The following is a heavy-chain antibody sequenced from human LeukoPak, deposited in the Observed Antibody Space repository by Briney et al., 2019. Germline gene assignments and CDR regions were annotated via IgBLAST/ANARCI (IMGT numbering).Heavy chain of an antibody. CDR3: ARGGPPYCYDSSGSHYFDY. Sequence: GGSVKVSCKASGFTFSRFYFHWVRQAPGQGLEWMGWINPNSGGTNYAQKFQGRVTMTRDTSISTAYMEPSRLRSDDTAVYYCARGGPPYCYDSSGSHYFDYWGQGTLVTVSS. D-gene: IGHD3-22*01. CDR2: INPNSGGT. V-gene: IGHV1-2*02. CDR1: GFTFSRFY. J-gene: IGHJ4*02.